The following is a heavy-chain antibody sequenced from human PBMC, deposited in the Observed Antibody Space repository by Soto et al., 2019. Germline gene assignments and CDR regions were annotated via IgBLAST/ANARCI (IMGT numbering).Heavy chain of an antibody. V-gene: IGHV3-30*18. J-gene: IGHJ4*02. CDR1: GFTFSSYG. CDR2: ISYDGSNK. Sequence: AGSLRLSCAASGFTFSSYGMHWVRQAPGKGLEWVAVISYDGSNKYYADSVKGRFTISRDNSKNTLYLQMNSLRAEDTAVYYCAKDAWKVGAAYYFDYWGQGTLVTVSS. D-gene: IGHD1-26*01. CDR3: AKDAWKVGAAYYFDY.